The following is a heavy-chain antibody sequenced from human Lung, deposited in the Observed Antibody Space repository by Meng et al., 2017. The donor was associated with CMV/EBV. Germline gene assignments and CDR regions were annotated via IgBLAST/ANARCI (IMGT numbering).Heavy chain of an antibody. CDR1: GFTFSSYA. CDR2: ISYDGSNK. V-gene: IGHV3-30*04. D-gene: IGHD3-3*01. Sequence: SXAASGFTFSSYAMHWVRQAPGKGLEWVAVISYDGSNKYYADSVKGRFTISRDNSKNTLYLQMNSLRAEDTAVYYCARRHRSLRFLEWLLSGYDYWGQGTXVTVSS. J-gene: IGHJ4*02. CDR3: ARRHRSLRFLEWLLSGYDY.